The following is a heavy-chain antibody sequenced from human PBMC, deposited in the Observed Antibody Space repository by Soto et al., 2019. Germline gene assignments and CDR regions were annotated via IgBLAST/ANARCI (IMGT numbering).Heavy chain of an antibody. CDR2: IYYSGST. CDR1: GGSISSVCYY. V-gene: IGHV4-31*03. CDR3: ARDQGSVHYYDSSGYYPDAFYI. D-gene: IGHD3-22*01. Sequence: TLSLTCTVSGGSISSVCYYWSWIRQHPGKGLEWIGYIYYSGSTYYNPSLKSRVTISVDTSKNQFSLKLSSVTAADTAVYYCARDQGSVHYYDSSGYYPDAFYIWGQGTMVTVSS. J-gene: IGHJ3*02.